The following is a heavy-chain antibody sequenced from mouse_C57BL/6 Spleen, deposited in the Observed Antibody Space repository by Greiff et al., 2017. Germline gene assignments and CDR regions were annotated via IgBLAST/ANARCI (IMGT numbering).Heavy chain of an antibody. D-gene: IGHD3-1*01. J-gene: IGHJ3*01. CDR3: AREGYSWFAY. V-gene: IGHV1-61*01. CDR1: GYTFTSYW. Sequence: QVQLQQSGAELVRPGSSVKLSCKASGYTFTSYWMDWVKQRPGQGLEWIGNIYPSDSETHYNQKFKDKATLTVDKSSSTAYMQLSSLTSEDSAVYYCAREGYSWFAYWGQGTLVTVSA. CDR2: IYPSDSET.